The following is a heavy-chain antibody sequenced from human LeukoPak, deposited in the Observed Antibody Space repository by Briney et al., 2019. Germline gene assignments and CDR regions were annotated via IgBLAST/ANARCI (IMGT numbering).Heavy chain of an antibody. CDR3: ARHADSSSRYAY. CDR2: IYHSGST. V-gene: IGHV4-38-2*01. Sequence: SETLSLTCAVSGYSISSGYYWGWIRQPPGKGLEWIGSIYHSGSTYYNPSLKSRVTISVDTSKNQFSLKLSSVTAADTAVYYCARHADSSSRYAYWGQGTLATVSS. D-gene: IGHD6-13*01. J-gene: IGHJ4*02. CDR1: GYSISSGYY.